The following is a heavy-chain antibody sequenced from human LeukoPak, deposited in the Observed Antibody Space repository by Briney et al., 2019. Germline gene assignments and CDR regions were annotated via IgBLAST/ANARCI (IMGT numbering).Heavy chain of an antibody. CDR2: ISGSSSGT. CDR1: GFTFSSYA. Sequence: GGSLRLSCAASGFTFSSYAMSWVRQAPGRGLEWVSGISGSSSGTYYADSVKGRFTISISRDNFKNTLYLQMNSLRAEDTAVYYCARDTVNGPFVISLDYWGQGALVTVSS. V-gene: IGHV3-23*01. J-gene: IGHJ4*02. CDR3: ARDTVNGPFVISLDY. D-gene: IGHD2-8*01.